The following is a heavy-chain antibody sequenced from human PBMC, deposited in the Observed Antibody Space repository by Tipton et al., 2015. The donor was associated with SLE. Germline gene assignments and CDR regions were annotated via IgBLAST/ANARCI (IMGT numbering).Heavy chain of an antibody. V-gene: IGHV4-34*01. CDR1: GGSFSGYY. D-gene: IGHD3-10*01. J-gene: IGHJ4*02. CDR3: ARFCSYYGSGRRYFDY. CDR2: INHSGST. Sequence: TLSLTCAVYGGSFSGYYWSWIRQPPGKGLEWIGEINHSGSTNYNPSLKSRVTISVDTSKNQFSLKLSSVTAADTAVYYCARFCSYYGSGRRYFDYWGQGTLVTVSS.